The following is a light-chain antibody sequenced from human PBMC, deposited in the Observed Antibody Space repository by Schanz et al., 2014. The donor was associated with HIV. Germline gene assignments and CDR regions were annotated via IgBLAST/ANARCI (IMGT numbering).Light chain of an antibody. CDR2: GVF. J-gene: IGLJ1*01. V-gene: IGLV2-14*03. Sequence: QSALTQPASVSGSPGQSITVSCTGTNNDIGSYTYVAWYQQHPGKAPKVVVYGVFDRPSGVSNRFSGSKSGNTASLTISGLQAEDEADYYCASYTTSHTVVFGTGTKLTVL. CDR3: ASYTTSHTVV. CDR1: NNDIGSYTY.